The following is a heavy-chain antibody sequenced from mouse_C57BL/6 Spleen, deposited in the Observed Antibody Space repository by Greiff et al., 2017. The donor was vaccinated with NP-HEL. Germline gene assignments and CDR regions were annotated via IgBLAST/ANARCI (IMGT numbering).Heavy chain of an antibody. D-gene: IGHD2-1*01. Sequence: VQLQQSGAELVKPGASVKISCKASGYAFSSYWMNWVKQRPGKGLEWIGQIYPGDGDTNYNGKFKGKATLTADKSSSTAYMQLSSLTSEESAVYFCARDGNYLYYFDYWGQGTTLTVSS. CDR3: ARDGNYLYYFDY. V-gene: IGHV1-80*01. J-gene: IGHJ2*01. CDR2: IYPGDGDT. CDR1: GYAFSSYW.